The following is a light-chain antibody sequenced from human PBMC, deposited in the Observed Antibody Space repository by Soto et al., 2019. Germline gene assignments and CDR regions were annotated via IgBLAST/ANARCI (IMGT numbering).Light chain of an antibody. Sequence: EFVLTQSPATLSVSPGERATLSCRASQSVSSDLAWYHQKPGQAPRLLIYGASTRATGIPDRFTGSGSGTDFTLSVSRLEPEDFAVYFCQQYGSSPATFGQGTKVDIK. CDR1: QSVSSD. CDR3: QQYGSSPAT. V-gene: IGKV3-20*01. J-gene: IGKJ1*01. CDR2: GAS.